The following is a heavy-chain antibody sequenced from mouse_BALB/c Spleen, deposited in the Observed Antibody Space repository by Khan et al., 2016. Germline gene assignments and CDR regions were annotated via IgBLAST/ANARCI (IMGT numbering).Heavy chain of an antibody. V-gene: IGHV2-4*02. CDR3: ASPVGYYVYYAREY. D-gene: IGHD2-3*01. CDR2: LWSGGST. Sequence: QVQLKESGPGLVQPSQSLSITCTVSGFSLTSYGVHWVRQPPGKGLEWLGVLWSGGSTDYNAAFISRLSISKDNSKSQVFFKLNSMQSDVTAYYSCASPVGYYVYYAREYWGQGTSVTVSS. J-gene: IGHJ4*01. CDR1: GFSLTSYG.